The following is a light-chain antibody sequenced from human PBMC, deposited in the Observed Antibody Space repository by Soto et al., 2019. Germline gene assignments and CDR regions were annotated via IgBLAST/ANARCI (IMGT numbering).Light chain of an antibody. V-gene: IGKV1-33*01. Sequence: DIQMTQSPSSLSASVGDRVTITCRTSRSISTSLNWYLQKPGKAPKLLTYDASDLETVVPSRFSGTGSGTDFTFTISNVQPEDTATYYCQQYDSLPFTFGPGTKVEIK. CDR2: DAS. J-gene: IGKJ3*01. CDR3: QQYDSLPFT. CDR1: RSISTS.